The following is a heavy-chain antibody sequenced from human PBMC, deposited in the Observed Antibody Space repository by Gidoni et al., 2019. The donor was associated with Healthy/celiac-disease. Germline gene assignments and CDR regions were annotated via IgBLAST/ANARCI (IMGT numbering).Heavy chain of an antibody. J-gene: IGHJ3*02. CDR3: TRDPVGATVIDAFDI. CDR2: IRSKAYGGTT. V-gene: IGHV3-49*04. Sequence: EVQLVEAGGGLVQPGRSLRLSCTASGFTIGDYAMGWVRQAPGRGLEGVGFIRSKAYGGTTESAASVKGRFTISRDDSKSIAYLQMNSLKTEDTAVYYCTRDPVGATVIDAFDIWGQGTMVTVSS. CDR1: GFTIGDYA. D-gene: IGHD1-26*01.